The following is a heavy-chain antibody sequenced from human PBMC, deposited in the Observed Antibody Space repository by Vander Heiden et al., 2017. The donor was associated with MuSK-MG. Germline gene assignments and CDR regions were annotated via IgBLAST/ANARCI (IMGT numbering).Heavy chain of an antibody. CDR3: ARDYDFWSGYYYYYYYYMDV. J-gene: IGHJ6*03. V-gene: IGHV3-30-3*01. CDR2: ISYDGSNK. D-gene: IGHD3-3*01. CDR1: GFTFSSYA. Sequence: QVQLVASWGGVVQPGRSLRLSCSAPGFTFSSYAMHGVRQAPGKGLEWVAVISYDGSNKYYADSVKGRFTISRDNSKNTLYLQMNSLRAEDTAVYYCARDYDFWSGYYYYYYYYMDVWCKGTTVTVSS.